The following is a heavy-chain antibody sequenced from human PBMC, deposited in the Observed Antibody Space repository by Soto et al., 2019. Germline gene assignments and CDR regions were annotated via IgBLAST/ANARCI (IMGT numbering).Heavy chain of an antibody. CDR1: GYTFTHYH. Sequence: ASVKVSCKASGYTFTHYHVYWVRQAPGRGLEWLGMINPSGGSTPYAQNLQGRVTMTRDTSTNTVYMELSSLRSEDTAVYYCAREAINSSGYSRYFQHWGQGTLVTV. CDR3: AREAINSSGYSRYFQH. D-gene: IGHD3-22*01. CDR2: INPSGGST. J-gene: IGHJ1*01. V-gene: IGHV1-46*01.